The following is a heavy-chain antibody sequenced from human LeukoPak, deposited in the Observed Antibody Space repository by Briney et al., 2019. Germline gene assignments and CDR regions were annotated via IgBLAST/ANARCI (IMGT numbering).Heavy chain of an antibody. CDR2: IKSKTNGGTT. CDR1: GFTFSNAW. V-gene: IGHV3-15*01. CDR3: ARAGPPAFDP. J-gene: IGHJ5*02. Sequence: GGSLRLSCAASGFTFSNAWMTWVRQAPGKGLEWVGRIKSKTNGGTTDYAAPVKGRFTISRDDSKNTLYLQMNSLRAEDTAVYYCARAGPPAFDPWGQGTLVTVSS.